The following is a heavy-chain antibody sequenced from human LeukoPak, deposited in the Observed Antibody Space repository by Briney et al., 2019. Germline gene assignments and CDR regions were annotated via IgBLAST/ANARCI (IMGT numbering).Heavy chain of an antibody. CDR1: GGSINSASHY. D-gene: IGHD6-19*01. Sequence: PSETLSLTCTVSGGSINSASHYWSWIRQPAGKGLEWIGRIYTSGSTDYNPSLKSRVTISVDTSKNQFSLKLSSVTAADTAVYYCARGVGQWLVLSAHYFDYWGQGTLVTVSS. V-gene: IGHV4-61*02. CDR3: ARGVGQWLVLSAHYFDY. CDR2: IYTSGST. J-gene: IGHJ4*02.